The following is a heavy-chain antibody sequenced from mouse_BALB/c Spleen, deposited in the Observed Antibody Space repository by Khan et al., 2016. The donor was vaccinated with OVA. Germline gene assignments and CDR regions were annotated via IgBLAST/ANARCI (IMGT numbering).Heavy chain of an antibody. Sequence: VQLQQPGPEVVKPGASVKISCKASGYTFTDYNMDWVKQRHGKSLEWIGYFFPNSGGSGYNQKFKTKATLTVDISSNTAYMDLRSLTSEDSAVYYWVRSGYGSFAFWGQGTLVTVS. CDR1: GYTFTDYN. CDR3: VRSGYGSFAF. V-gene: IGHV1S29*02. D-gene: IGHD1-2*01. CDR2: FFPNSGGS. J-gene: IGHJ3*01.